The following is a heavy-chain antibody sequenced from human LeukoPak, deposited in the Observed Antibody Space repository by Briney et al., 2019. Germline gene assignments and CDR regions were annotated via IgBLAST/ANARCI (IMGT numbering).Heavy chain of an antibody. CDR2: IYYSGST. D-gene: IGHD5-18*01. Sequence: SETLSLTCTVSGGSISSYYWSWIRQPPGKGLEWIGYIYYSGSTNYNPSLKSRVTISVDTSKNQFSLKLSSVTAADTAVYYCARSRGGYSYGYFDYWGQGTLVAVSS. V-gene: IGHV4-59*01. CDR3: ARSRGGYSYGYFDY. CDR1: GGSISSYY. J-gene: IGHJ4*02.